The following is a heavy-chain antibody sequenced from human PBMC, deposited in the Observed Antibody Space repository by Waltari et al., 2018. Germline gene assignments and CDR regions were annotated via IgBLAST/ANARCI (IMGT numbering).Heavy chain of an antibody. V-gene: IGHV4-39*01. J-gene: IGHJ2*01. D-gene: IGHD3-22*01. CDR1: GGSISSVAYY. Sequence: QLQLQESGPGLVKPSETVSLSCPVSGGSISSVAYYWGWVRQPPGQGLAFIASIFYSGATYHTPSLESRVTISVDTSKNQFSLALTAVTDADTAVYYCARQDYYDVKGYFDLWGRGTLVTVSS. CDR2: IFYSGAT. CDR3: ARQDYYDVKGYFDL.